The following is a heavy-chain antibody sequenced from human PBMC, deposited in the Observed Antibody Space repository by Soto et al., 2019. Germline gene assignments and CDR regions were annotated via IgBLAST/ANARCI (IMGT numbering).Heavy chain of an antibody. CDR3: ERGVPYYYNSSGSTFVY. J-gene: IGHJ4*02. CDR2: INPGNGNT. V-gene: IGHV1-3*01. D-gene: IGHD3-22*01. Sequence: ASVKVSCKASGYTFTSYGMNWVRQAPGRGLEWMGWINPGNGNTKYSQKFQGRVIIERDTSASTAYMELSSLRSEDTAVYYCERGVPYYYNSSGSTFVYWGQGTLVTVSS. CDR1: GYTFTSYG.